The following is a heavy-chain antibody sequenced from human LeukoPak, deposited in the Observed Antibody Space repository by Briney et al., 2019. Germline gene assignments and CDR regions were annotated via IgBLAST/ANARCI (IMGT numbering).Heavy chain of an antibody. CDR2: IYYSGIT. D-gene: IGHD3-10*01. V-gene: IGHV4-39*06. CDR3: ARESNYHGSGTGWFDP. J-gene: IGHJ5*02. CDR1: GASISGSSHYF. Sequence: SETLSLTCTVSGASISGSSHYFWGWIRQTPGKGLEWIGSIYYSGITYYTPSLKSRLTISVDTSRNQFPLKLSSVTAADTAVYYCARESNYHGSGTGWFDPWGQGTLVTVSS.